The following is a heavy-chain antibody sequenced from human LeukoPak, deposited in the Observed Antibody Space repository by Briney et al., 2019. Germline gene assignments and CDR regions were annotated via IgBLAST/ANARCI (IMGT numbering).Heavy chain of an antibody. CDR1: GFTFGSHA. Sequence: GGSLRLSCDASGFTFGSHAMYWVRQAPGKGLEWVAGIFGSGGSPHYADPVKGRFTISRDNSRNTVYLQINSLRAEDTAVYYCGKTTVGYSSGQKPAWPVDYWGQGTLVTVPS. J-gene: IGHJ4*02. CDR2: IFGSGGSP. D-gene: IGHD5-18*01. CDR3: GKTTVGYSSGQKPAWPVDY. V-gene: IGHV3-23*01.